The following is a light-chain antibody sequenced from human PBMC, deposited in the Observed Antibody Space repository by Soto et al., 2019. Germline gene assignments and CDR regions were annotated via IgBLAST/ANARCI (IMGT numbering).Light chain of an antibody. CDR2: AAS. CDR3: QQSYSRVT. J-gene: IGKJ1*01. V-gene: IGKV1-39*01. CDR1: QGISGK. Sequence: IQMTQSQSSLSASVGDTFTITCRTSQGISGKLSWYQQIPWKAPKLLIYAASRLQSGVPSRFSASGSGTEFTLTISSLHPDDFASYYCQQSYSRVTFGQGTKVDIK.